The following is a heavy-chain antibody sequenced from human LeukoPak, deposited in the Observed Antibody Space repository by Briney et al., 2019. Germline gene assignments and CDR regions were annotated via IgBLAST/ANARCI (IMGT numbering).Heavy chain of an antibody. CDR3: ATGHVDIVATGY. CDR1: GGTFSSYA. D-gene: IGHD5-12*01. V-gene: IGHV1-69*05. Sequence: GASVKVSCKASGGTFSSYAISWVRQAPGQGLEWMGGIIPIFGTANYAQKLQGRVTMPTDTSTSTAYMELRSLRSDDTAVYYCATGHVDIVATGYWGQGTLVTVSS. J-gene: IGHJ4*02. CDR2: IIPIFGTA.